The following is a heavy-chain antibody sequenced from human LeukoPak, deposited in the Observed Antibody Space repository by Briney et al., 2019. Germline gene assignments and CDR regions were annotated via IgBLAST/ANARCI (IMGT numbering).Heavy chain of an antibody. CDR3: ARGVPYYYDRSGYYDKAFDI. Sequence: AGGSLRLSCAASGFTFSSYEMHWVCQAPGKGPEWVSYISSSGGTIYYGDSVKGRFTVSRDNAKNSLYLQMNSLRVEDTAVYYCARGVPYYYDRSGYYDKAFDIWGQGTMVTVSS. J-gene: IGHJ3*02. CDR1: GFTFSSYE. D-gene: IGHD3-22*01. V-gene: IGHV3-48*03. CDR2: ISSSGGTI.